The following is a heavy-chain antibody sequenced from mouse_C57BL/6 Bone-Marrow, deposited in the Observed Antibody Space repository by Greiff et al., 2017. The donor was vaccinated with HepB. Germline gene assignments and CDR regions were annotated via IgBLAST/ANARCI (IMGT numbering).Heavy chain of an antibody. J-gene: IGHJ4*01. CDR3: ARGGYYDYDGAMDY. D-gene: IGHD2-4*01. Sequence: DVQLVESGGGLVQPGESLKLSCESNEYEFPSHDMSWVRKTPEKRLELVAAINSDGGSTYYPDTMERRFIISRDNTKKTLYLQMSSLRSEDTALYYSARGGYYDYDGAMDYWGQGTSVTVSS. V-gene: IGHV5-2*01. CDR2: INSDGGST. CDR1: EYEFPSHD.